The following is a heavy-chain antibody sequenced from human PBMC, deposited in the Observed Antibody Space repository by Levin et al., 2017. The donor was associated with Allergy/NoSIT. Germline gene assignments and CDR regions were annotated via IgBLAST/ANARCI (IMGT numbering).Heavy chain of an antibody. Sequence: AASVKVSCKASGYTFTSYYMHWVRQAPGQGLEWMGIINPSGGSTSYAQKFQGRVTMTRDTSTSTVYMELSSLRSEDTAVFYCASLQKRGYSYGSGAFDYWGQGTLVTVSS. CDR3: ASLQKRGYSYGSGAFDY. J-gene: IGHJ4*02. CDR1: GYTFTSYY. CDR2: INPSGGST. D-gene: IGHD5-18*01. V-gene: IGHV1-46*01.